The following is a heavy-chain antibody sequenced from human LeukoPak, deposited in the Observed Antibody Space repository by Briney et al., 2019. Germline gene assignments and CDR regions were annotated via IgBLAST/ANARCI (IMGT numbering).Heavy chain of an antibody. CDR3: ARAGYCSGGSCYALDY. D-gene: IGHD2-15*01. J-gene: IGHJ4*02. Sequence: ASVKVSCKASGYTLTGYYMHWVRQAPGQGFEWMGWIDPNSGGTNYAQKFQGRVTLTRDTSISTAYMELSRLRSDDTAVYYCARAGYCSGGSCYALDYWGQGTLVTVSS. CDR1: GYTLTGYY. CDR2: IDPNSGGT. V-gene: IGHV1-2*02.